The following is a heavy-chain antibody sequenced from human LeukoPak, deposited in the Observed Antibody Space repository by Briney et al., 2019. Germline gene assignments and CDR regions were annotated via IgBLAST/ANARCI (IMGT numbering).Heavy chain of an antibody. V-gene: IGHV1-2*06. CDR3: VTSPLYYYDSRGYSGY. Sequence: GASVKVSCKASGYTFTDYYIHWVRQAPGQGLEWMGRINPDSGGTNYAQKFQGRVTMTRDTSISTAYMELSRLRSDDTAVYYCVTSPLYYYDSRGYSGYWGQGTLVTVSS. J-gene: IGHJ4*02. CDR2: INPDSGGT. CDR1: GYTFTDYY. D-gene: IGHD3-22*01.